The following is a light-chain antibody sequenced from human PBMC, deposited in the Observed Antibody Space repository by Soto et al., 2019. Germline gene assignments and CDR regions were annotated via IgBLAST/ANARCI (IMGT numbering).Light chain of an antibody. CDR2: TAS. V-gene: IGKV1-6*01. CDR1: QCIRSE. Sequence: AIQITHSPSSLSASVVERVTITFLASQCIRSELGLYQQKPGKAPNLLIYTASTLQSGVPSRFSGSGSGTDFTLTISSLQPEDFATYYCIKDYNYPLTFGGGTKVDIK. CDR3: IKDYNYPLT. J-gene: IGKJ4*01.